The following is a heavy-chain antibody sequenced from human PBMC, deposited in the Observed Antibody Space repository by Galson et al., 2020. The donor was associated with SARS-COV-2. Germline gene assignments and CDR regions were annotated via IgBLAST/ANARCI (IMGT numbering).Heavy chain of an antibody. Sequence: SETLYLTCTVSGGSINSGGYYWSWIRQHPGQGQEWLGYINYSGSTYYNPSLKRRVTISVDTSKNQFSLKLSSGTAADTAVYYCARRTRLIWFGESWAFDIWGQGTMVTGSS. CDR1: GGSINSGGYY. V-gene: IGHV4-31*03. D-gene: IGHD3-10*01. CDR2: INYSGST. J-gene: IGHJ3*02. CDR3: ARRTRLIWFGESWAFDI.